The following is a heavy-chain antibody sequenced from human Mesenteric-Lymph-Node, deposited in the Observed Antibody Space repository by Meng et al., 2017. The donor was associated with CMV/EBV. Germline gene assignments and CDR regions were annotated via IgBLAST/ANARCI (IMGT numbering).Heavy chain of an antibody. D-gene: IGHD5-18*01. CDR2: LNVGSGNT. V-gene: IGHV1-3*01. CDR3: ARVGGYSYGLPFDY. J-gene: IGHJ4*02. CDR1: GYTFTGFA. Sequence: ASGYTFTGFAMHWVRQAPGQRLEWMGWLNVGSGNTKYSQNFQGRVTITRDTSASTAYMELSSLRSEDTAVYYCARVGGYSYGLPFDYWGQGTLVTVSS.